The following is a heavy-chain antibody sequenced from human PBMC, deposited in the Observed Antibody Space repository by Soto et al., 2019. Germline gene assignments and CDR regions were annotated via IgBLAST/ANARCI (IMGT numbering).Heavy chain of an antibody. V-gene: IGHV3-21*01. CDR1: GFTFSSYT. D-gene: IGHD3-10*01. J-gene: IGHJ5*02. CDR2: ISGSSAYI. Sequence: PGGSLRLSCAASGFTFSSYTMTWVRQAPGKGLEWVASISGSSAYIYHADSVKGQFTISRDNAKSSLYLQMNSLRAEDTAVYYCARDRGMVRGVIRFWFDPWGQGTLVTVSS. CDR3: ARDRGMVRGVIRFWFDP.